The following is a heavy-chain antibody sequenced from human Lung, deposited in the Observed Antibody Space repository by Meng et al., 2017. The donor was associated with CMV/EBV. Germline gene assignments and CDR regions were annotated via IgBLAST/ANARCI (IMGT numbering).Heavy chain of an antibody. V-gene: IGHV3-7*01. CDR1: GFTFSSFW. Sequence: GGSXRLXCAASGFTFSSFWMAWVRQAPGKGLEWVGNIKQDESEIQYVGSVKGRFTITRDNAKNSLFLQMNSLRAEDTAVYYCARDHSHCSSTSCYLGGFDPWGQGTXVTVSS. CDR2: IKQDESEI. J-gene: IGHJ5*02. D-gene: IGHD2-2*01. CDR3: ARDHSHCSSTSCYLGGFDP.